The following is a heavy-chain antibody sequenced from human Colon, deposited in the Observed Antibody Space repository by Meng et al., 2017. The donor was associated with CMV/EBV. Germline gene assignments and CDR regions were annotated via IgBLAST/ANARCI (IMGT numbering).Heavy chain of an antibody. CDR3: ARAPGNYLSPYYFDY. D-gene: IGHD1-14*01. Sequence: GESLKISCAASGFTFSNYWMHWVRQAPGKGLVWASRINSDGTTISYADSVRGRFTISRDNAKNTLSLEMDSLRAEDTAVYYCARAPGNYLSPYYFDYWGQGALVTVSS. V-gene: IGHV3-74*01. CDR1: GFTFSNYW. CDR2: INSDGTTI. J-gene: IGHJ4*02.